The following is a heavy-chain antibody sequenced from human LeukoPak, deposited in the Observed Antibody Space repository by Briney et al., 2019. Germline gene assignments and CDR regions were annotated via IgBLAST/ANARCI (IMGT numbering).Heavy chain of an antibody. CDR2: ISETGTTI. Sequence: GGSLRLSCAASGFIFSDYYVTWLRQAPGKGLEWISYISETGTTIHYAASVKGRFTVSRDNTKNSLHLQMNSLRAEDTAVYYCARDTEGAFDIWGQGTMVTVSS. CDR3: ARDTEGAFDI. J-gene: IGHJ3*02. V-gene: IGHV3-11*04. CDR1: GFIFSDYY.